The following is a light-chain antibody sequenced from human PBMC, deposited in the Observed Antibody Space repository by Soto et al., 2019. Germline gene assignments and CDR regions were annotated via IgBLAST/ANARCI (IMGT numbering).Light chain of an antibody. CDR2: GAS. J-gene: IGKJ4*01. CDR1: QSISSSF. CDR3: QHYGSSPPFT. Sequence: EFVLTQSPGTLSLSPGERATLSCRASQSISSSFLAWYQQKPGQAPRLLIYGASSRGTGIPDRFSGSGSGTDFTLAISRLEREDFAVYYCQHYGSSPPFTFVGGTKVEIK. V-gene: IGKV3-20*01.